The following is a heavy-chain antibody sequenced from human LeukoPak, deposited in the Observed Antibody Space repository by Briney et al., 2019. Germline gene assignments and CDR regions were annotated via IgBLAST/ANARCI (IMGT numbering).Heavy chain of an antibody. Sequence: GGSLRLSCAASGFTFSSYAMHWVRQAPGKGLEWVAVISYDGSNKYYADSVKGRFTISRDNSKNTLYLQMNSQRAEDTAVYYCARDRAYGDYRDAFDIWGQGTMVTVSS. CDR1: GFTFSSYA. CDR2: ISYDGSNK. D-gene: IGHD4-17*01. J-gene: IGHJ3*02. CDR3: ARDRAYGDYRDAFDI. V-gene: IGHV3-30*04.